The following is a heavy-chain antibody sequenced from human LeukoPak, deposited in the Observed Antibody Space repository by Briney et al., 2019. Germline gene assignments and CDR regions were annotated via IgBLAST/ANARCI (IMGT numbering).Heavy chain of an antibody. Sequence: GGSLRLSCAASGFTFSSYAMSWVRQAPGKGLEWVSAISGSGGSTYYADSVKGRLTINSDTAKNQFSLQLNSVTPEDTAVYYCARASYRAFYIWGQGTMVTVSS. CDR1: GFTFSSYA. D-gene: IGHD4-11*01. CDR3: ARASYRAFYI. J-gene: IGHJ3*02. V-gene: IGHV3-23*01. CDR2: ISGSGGST.